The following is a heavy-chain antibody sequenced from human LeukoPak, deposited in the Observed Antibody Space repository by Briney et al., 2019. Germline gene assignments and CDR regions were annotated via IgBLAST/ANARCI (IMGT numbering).Heavy chain of an antibody. CDR3: AKDRYSSGWYSDFDY. CDR1: GFTSSNYA. CDR2: ISDDGSNK. D-gene: IGHD6-19*01. Sequence: GGSLRLSCAASGFTSSNYAMHWVRQAPGKGLEWVAVISDDGSNKYYGDSVKGRFTISRDNSKSTVYLQMNSLRAEDTAVYYCAKDRYSSGWYSDFDYWGQGTLVTVSS. J-gene: IGHJ4*02. V-gene: IGHV3-30*18.